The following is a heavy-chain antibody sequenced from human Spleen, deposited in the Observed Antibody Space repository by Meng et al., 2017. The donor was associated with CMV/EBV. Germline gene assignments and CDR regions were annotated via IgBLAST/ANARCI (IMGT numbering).Heavy chain of an antibody. CDR1: GLTFSTYA. CDR2: ISYDGSTE. J-gene: IGHJ3*01. CDR3: VIDRHRRTGSSRYFDL. V-gene: IGHV3-30-3*01. D-gene: IGHD2-2*01. Sequence: GESLKISCAVSGLTFSTYAMYWLRQAPGQGLEWVTVISYDGSTEYYADSVKGRFTISRDNSKKTLYLQMNSLRTEDTALYYCVIDRHRRTGSSRYFDLWGQGTMVTVSS.